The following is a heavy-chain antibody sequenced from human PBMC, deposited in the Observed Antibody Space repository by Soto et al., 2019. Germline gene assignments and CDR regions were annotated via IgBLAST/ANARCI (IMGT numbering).Heavy chain of an antibody. J-gene: IGHJ4*02. D-gene: IGHD3-22*01. CDR3: ARDPSNSSGNYIYLDY. V-gene: IGHV1-3*01. Sequence: ASVKVSCKASGNTVPNYAIHWVLQAPGQRLEWMGWINGGNGNTYYSQHFQGRVTITRDTSTGTVYMQLRSLTSDDTAVYYCARDPSNSSGNYIYLDYWGQGALVTVSS. CDR1: GNTVPNYA. CDR2: INGGNGNT.